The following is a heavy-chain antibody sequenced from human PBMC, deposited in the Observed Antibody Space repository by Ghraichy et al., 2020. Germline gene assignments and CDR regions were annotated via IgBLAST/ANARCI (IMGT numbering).Heavy chain of an antibody. J-gene: IGHJ4*02. D-gene: IGHD3-10*01. CDR2: IYYSGST. CDR1: GGSISSTGYY. V-gene: IGHV4-39*07. Sequence: SETLSLTCIVSGGSISSTGYYWGWIRQPPGKGLEWIGSIYYSGSTNYNPSLKSRVTISVDTSKNQFSLQLSSVTAADTAVYYCARFRINYFDYWGQGTLVTVSS. CDR3: ARFRINYFDY.